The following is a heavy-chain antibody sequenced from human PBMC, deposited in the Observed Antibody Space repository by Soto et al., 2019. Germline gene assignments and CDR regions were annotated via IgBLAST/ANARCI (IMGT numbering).Heavy chain of an antibody. CDR3: ARDATFGTKGGSFDI. Sequence: GGSLRLSCAASGFTFRIYSMHWVRQSPGKGLEWVAVMWYDGTNKYYGESVKGRFTISRDNSENTLYLQMNSLRVEDTAVYCCARDATFGTKGGSFDIWGHGTLVTVPS. D-gene: IGHD3-16*01. CDR1: GFTFRIYS. CDR2: MWYDGTNK. V-gene: IGHV3-33*01. J-gene: IGHJ3*02.